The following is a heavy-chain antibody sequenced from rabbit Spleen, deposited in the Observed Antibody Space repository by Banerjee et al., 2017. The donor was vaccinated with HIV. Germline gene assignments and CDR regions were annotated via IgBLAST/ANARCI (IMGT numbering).Heavy chain of an antibody. V-gene: IGHV1S45*01. CDR1: GFDFSSNYY. CDR3: ARDIGGNGSGYQV. CDR2: IYVGSSGTT. D-gene: IGHD1-1*01. J-gene: IGHJ3*01. Sequence: QEQLVESGGGLVQPGGSLTLSCKASGFDFSSNYYMCWVRQAPGKGLEWIGCIYVGSSGTTYYASWAKGRFTISKTSSTTVTLQMTSVTDADTATYFCARDIGGNGSGYQVWGPGTLVTVS.